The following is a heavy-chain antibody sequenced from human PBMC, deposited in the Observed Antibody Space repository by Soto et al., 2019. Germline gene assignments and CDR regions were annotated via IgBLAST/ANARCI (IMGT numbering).Heavy chain of an antibody. J-gene: IGHJ6*02. Sequence: QVQLQQWGAGLLKPSETLSLTCAVYGGSFSNYYWSWIRQPPGKGLEWIGEINHSGSTNYNPSIKSRVTISVDTSKNQFSLKLSSVTAADTAMYYCARDQDYGDPSYGMDVWGQGTTVTVSS. CDR1: GGSFSNYY. CDR3: ARDQDYGDPSYGMDV. D-gene: IGHD4-17*01. V-gene: IGHV4-34*01. CDR2: INHSGST.